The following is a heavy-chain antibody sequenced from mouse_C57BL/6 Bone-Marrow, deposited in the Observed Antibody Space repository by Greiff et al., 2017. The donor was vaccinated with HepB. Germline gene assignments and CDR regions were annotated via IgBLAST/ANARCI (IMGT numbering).Heavy chain of an antibody. CDR1: GYAFSSYW. V-gene: IGHV1-80*01. CDR2: IYPGDGDT. D-gene: IGHD1-1*01. CDR3: ARYGSSSAWCAY. J-gene: IGHJ3*01. Sequence: QVQLKQSGAELVKPGASVKISCKASGYAFSSYWMNWVKQRPGKGLEWIGQIYPGDGDTNYNGKFKGQATLTADKSSSPAYMQLSSLTAEDSAVYFCARYGSSSAWCAYWGQGTLVTVSA.